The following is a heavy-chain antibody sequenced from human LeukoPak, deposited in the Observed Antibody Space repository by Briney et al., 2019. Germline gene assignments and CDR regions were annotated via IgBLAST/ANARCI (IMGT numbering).Heavy chain of an antibody. CDR2: IYYSGST. D-gene: IGHD2-21*02. J-gene: IGHJ4*02. Sequence: SETLSLTCTVSGGSISSGGYYWSWIRQHPGKGLEWIGYIYYSGSTYYNPSLKSRVTISVDTSKNQFSLKLSSVTAADTAVYYCAREIAYCGGDCYSAFDYWGQGTLVTVSS. CDR3: AREIAYCGGDCYSAFDY. V-gene: IGHV4-31*03. CDR1: GGSISSGGYY.